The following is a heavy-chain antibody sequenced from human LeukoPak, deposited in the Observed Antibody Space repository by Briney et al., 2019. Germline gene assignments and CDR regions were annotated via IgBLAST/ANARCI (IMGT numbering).Heavy chain of an antibody. CDR1: GGSISSSSYY. D-gene: IGHD6-13*01. CDR3: ARGSSSWPYFFDY. CDR2: IYYSGST. J-gene: IGHJ4*02. Sequence: PSETLSLTCTVSGGSISSSSYYWGWIRQPPGKGLEWIGSIYYSGSTYYNPSLKSRVTISVDTSKNQFSLKLSSVTAADTAVYYCARGSSSWPYFFDYWGQGTLVTVSS. V-gene: IGHV4-39*07.